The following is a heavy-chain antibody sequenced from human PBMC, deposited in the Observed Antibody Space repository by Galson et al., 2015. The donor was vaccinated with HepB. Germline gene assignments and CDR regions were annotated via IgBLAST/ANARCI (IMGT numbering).Heavy chain of an antibody. Sequence: SVKVSCKASGYTFKRYGISWVRQAPGQGLEWMGWISPYNGNTHYAQKVQGRVTMTTDTSTSTAYMELWSLRSDDTAVYYCARRPPYYYDSSGPAGGMDVWGQGTTVTVSS. CDR1: GYTFKRYG. J-gene: IGHJ6*02. CDR2: ISPYNGNT. CDR3: ARRPPYYYDSSGPAGGMDV. D-gene: IGHD3-22*01. V-gene: IGHV1-18*04.